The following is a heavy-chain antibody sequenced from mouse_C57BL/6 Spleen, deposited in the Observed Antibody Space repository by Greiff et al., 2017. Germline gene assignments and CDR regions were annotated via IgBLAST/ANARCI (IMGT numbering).Heavy chain of an antibody. Sequence: VQLKESGPELVKPGASVKMSCKASGYTFTDYNMHWVKQSHGKSLEWIGYINPNNGGTSYNQKFKGKATLTVNKSSSTAYMELRSLTSEDSAVYYCARVDDYDEGYFDVWGTGTTVTVSS. D-gene: IGHD2-4*01. CDR1: GYTFTDYN. CDR3: ARVDDYDEGYFDV. CDR2: INPNNGGT. V-gene: IGHV1-22*01. J-gene: IGHJ1*03.